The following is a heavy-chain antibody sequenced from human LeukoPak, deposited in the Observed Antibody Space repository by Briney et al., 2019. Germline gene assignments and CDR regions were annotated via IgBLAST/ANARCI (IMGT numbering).Heavy chain of an antibody. D-gene: IGHD3-22*01. J-gene: IGHJ4*02. CDR3: ASIYFYYDSSGIDY. CDR2: INHSGST. CDR1: GGSFSGYY. Sequence: SETLSLTCAVYGGSFSGYYWSWIRQPPGKGLEWIGEINHSGSTNYNPSLKSRVTISVDTSKNQFSLKLSSVTAADTAVYYCASIYFYYDSSGIDYWGQGTLVTVSS. V-gene: IGHV4-34*01.